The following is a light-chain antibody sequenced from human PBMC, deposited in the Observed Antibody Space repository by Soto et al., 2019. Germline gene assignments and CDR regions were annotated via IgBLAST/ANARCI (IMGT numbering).Light chain of an antibody. CDR1: QSVSSN. Sequence: EIVMTQSQDTLSVSQVERATLSCRASQSVSSNLAWYQQKPGQAPRLLIYGASTRATGIPARFSGSGSGTEFTLTISSLQSEDFAVYYCQQYNNWPPITFGQGTRLEIK. V-gene: IGKV3-15*01. J-gene: IGKJ5*01. CDR3: QQYNNWPPIT. CDR2: GAS.